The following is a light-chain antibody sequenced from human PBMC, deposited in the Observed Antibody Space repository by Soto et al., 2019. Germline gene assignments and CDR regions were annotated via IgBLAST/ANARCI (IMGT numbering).Light chain of an antibody. CDR1: QSLLHSNGYNC. CDR2: LGS. Sequence: DIVMTQSPLSLPVTPGEPASISCRSSQSLLHSNGYNCLDWYLQRPWQSPQLLIYLGSNRASGVPDRFSGSGSGTDFTLKISRVEAEDVGVYYCMQALQTPRTFGQGTKLEIK. V-gene: IGKV2-28*01. J-gene: IGKJ2*01. CDR3: MQALQTPRT.